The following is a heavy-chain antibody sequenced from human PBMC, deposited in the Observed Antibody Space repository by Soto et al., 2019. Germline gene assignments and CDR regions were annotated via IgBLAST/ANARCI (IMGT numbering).Heavy chain of an antibody. Sequence: SETLSLTCTVSGGSISSYYWSWIRQPPGKGLEWIGYIYYSGSTNYNPSLKSRVTISVDTSKNQFSLKLSSVTAADTAVSYCARMVATLIDYWGQGTLVTVSS. CDR3: ARMVATLIDY. CDR1: GGSISSYY. J-gene: IGHJ4*02. V-gene: IGHV4-59*01. D-gene: IGHD5-12*01. CDR2: IYYSGST.